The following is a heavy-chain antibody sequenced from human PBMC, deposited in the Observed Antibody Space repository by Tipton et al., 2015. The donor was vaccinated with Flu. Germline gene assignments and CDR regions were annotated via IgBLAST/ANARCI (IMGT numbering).Heavy chain of an antibody. CDR3: ARRGYGDYAPIDY. J-gene: IGHJ4*02. Sequence: TLSLTCSVSGGSISTGGYYWIWIRQHPGKGLEWIAYTSYSGSTFYNPPLKSRVTTSLDTSKNQFSPKVSSVTAADTAVYYCARRGYGDYAPIDYWGQGTLVTVSS. V-gene: IGHV4-31*03. CDR2: TSYSGST. CDR1: GGSISTGGYY. D-gene: IGHD4-17*01.